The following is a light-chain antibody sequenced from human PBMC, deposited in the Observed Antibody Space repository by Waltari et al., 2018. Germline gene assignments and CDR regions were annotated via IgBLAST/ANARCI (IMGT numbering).Light chain of an antibody. CDR2: DVS. Sequence: SALTQPASVAGSPGPSITISCTGTSSDVGFYNYASWYQQHPGNAPKLMIYDVSQRPSGVSNRFSGSKSGNTASLTISGLQAEDEADYYCNSYAGSSSWVFGGGTKLTVL. CDR1: SSDVGFYNY. CDR3: NSYAGSSSWV. J-gene: IGLJ3*02. V-gene: IGLV2-14*01.